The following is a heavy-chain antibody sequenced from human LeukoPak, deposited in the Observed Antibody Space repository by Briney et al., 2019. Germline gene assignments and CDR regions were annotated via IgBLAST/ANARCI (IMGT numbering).Heavy chain of an antibody. CDR1: GYTFTSYG. CDR2: ISAYNGNT. D-gene: IGHD3-22*01. J-gene: IGHJ4*02. V-gene: IGHV1-18*01. Sequence: ASVKVSCKASGYTFTSYGISWVRQAPGQGLEWMGWISAYNGNTNYAQKLQGRVTMTTDTSTSTAYMELRSLRSEDTAVYYCARFYDSSGYPPGKLDYWGQGTLVTVSS. CDR3: ARFYDSSGYPPGKLDY.